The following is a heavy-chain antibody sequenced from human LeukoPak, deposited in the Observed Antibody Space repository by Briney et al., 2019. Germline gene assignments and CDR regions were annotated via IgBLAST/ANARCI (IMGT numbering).Heavy chain of an antibody. Sequence: GGSLRLSCAASGFTFSSYTMNWDRQAPGKGLEWVSFISSSSNIIYYADSVKGRFTISRDSAKNSLYLQMSSLRDEDTAVYYCARGPAAAIDYWGQGTLVTVSS. CDR2: ISSSSNII. V-gene: IGHV3-48*02. D-gene: IGHD2-2*01. CDR1: GFTFSSYT. CDR3: ARGPAAAIDY. J-gene: IGHJ4*02.